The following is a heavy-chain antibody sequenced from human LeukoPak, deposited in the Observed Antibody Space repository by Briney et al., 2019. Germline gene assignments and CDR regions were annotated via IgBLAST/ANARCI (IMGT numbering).Heavy chain of an antibody. Sequence: SQTLSLTCAISGDSVSSNSGVWTWIRQSPSRGFEWLGRTFYRSKWYNHYAVSVKSRIAINPDTSKNQFSLQLNSVTLEGTAVYYCAREAAAGWVDYWGQGTLVTVSS. CDR2: TFYRSKWYN. V-gene: IGHV6-1*01. D-gene: IGHD6-13*01. J-gene: IGHJ4*02. CDR1: GDSVSSNSGV. CDR3: AREAAAGWVDY.